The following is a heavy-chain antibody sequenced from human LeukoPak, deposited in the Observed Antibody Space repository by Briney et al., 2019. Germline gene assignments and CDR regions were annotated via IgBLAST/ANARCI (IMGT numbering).Heavy chain of an antibody. CDR1: GGSISSSNW. D-gene: IGHD2-2*01. CDR3: ARDRRYCSSTSCYREAFDI. CDR2: IYHSGST. Sequence: SETLSLTCAVSGGSISSSNWWSWVRQPPGKGLEWIGEIYHSGSTNYNPSLKSRVTISVDKSKNQFSLKLSSVTAADTAVYYCARDRRYCSSTSCYREAFDIWGQGTMVTVSS. J-gene: IGHJ3*02. V-gene: IGHV4-4*02.